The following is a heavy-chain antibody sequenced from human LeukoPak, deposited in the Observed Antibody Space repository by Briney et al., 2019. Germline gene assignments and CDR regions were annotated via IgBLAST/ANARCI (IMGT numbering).Heavy chain of an antibody. CDR3: AKGRNEDGDAALNY. J-gene: IGHJ4*02. CDR2: SRGSAGNT. V-gene: IGHV3-23*01. D-gene: IGHD4-17*01. CDR1: GFTFSSYA. Sequence: GGSPRLSCAASGFTFSSYAMSWVRQAPGKGLEWVSSRGSAGNTYYADSVKGRFTISRDNAKNTLYLQMNSLRAEDTAAYHCAKGRNEDGDAALNYWGQGTLVTVSS.